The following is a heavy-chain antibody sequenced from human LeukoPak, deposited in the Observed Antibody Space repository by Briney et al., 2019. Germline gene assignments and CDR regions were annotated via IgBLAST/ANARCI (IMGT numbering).Heavy chain of an antibody. CDR2: IWTDGDA. V-gene: IGHV4-4*07. Sequence: SETLSLTCTGSGGSISSYYWSWIRRPAGKGLEWIGRIWTDGDANYKPSLKSRVTISLNTSKNQFSLRLNSVTAADTAVYYCARGRDNRGYKFKGFDYWGQGILVAVSS. J-gene: IGHJ4*02. CDR1: GGSISSYY. D-gene: IGHD3-22*01. CDR3: ARGRDNRGYKFKGFDY.